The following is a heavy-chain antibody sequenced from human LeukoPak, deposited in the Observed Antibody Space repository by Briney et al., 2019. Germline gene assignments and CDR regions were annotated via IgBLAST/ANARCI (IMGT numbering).Heavy chain of an antibody. J-gene: IGHJ4*02. Sequence: GESLKISCKGSGYIITSYWIGWVRQMPGEGVEWMGIIYPGDSDTRYSPSFQGQVTISADKSISTSYLQWSSLKASDTAMYYCARSDDQHFYDWGQRTLVTVSS. V-gene: IGHV5-51*01. CDR3: ARSDDQHFYD. CDR2: IYPGDSDT. CDR1: GYIITSYW. D-gene: IGHD2-2*01.